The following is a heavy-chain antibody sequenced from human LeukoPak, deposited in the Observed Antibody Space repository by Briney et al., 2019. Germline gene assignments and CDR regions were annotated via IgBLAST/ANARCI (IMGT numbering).Heavy chain of an antibody. J-gene: IGHJ6*02. CDR1: GGTFSSYA. V-gene: IGHV1-69*01. CDR2: IIPIFGTA. CDR3: ALRNSGSHGLVRYYYGMDV. D-gene: IGHD1-26*01. Sequence: SVKVSCKASGGTFSSYAINWMRQAPGQGLEWMGGIIPIFGTANYAQKFQGRVTITADESTSTAYMELSSLRSEDTAVYYCALRNSGSHGLVRYYYGMDVWGQGTTVTVSS.